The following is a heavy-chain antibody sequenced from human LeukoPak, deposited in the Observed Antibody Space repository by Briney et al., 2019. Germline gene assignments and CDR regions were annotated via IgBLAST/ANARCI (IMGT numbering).Heavy chain of an antibody. Sequence: SETLSLTCAVSGYSISSGYYWGWIRQPPGKGLEWIGCIYHSGSTYYNPSLKSRVTISVDTSKNQFSLKLSSVTAADTAVYYCATQIAAQNYFDYWGQGTLVTVSS. CDR3: ATQIAAQNYFDY. V-gene: IGHV4-38-2*01. CDR2: IYHSGST. J-gene: IGHJ4*02. D-gene: IGHD6-13*01. CDR1: GYSISSGYY.